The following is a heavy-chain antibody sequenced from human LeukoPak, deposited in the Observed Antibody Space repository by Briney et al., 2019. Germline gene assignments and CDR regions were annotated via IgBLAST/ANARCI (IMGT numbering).Heavy chain of an antibody. CDR1: GGSISSYY. V-gene: IGHV4-59*08. D-gene: IGHD5-18*01. J-gene: IGHJ4*01. Sequence: PSETLSLTCTVSGGSISSYYWSWIRQPPGKGLEWIGYIYYSGSTNYNPSLKSRVTISVDTSKNQFSLKLSSVTAADTAIYYCARHSTTAVVSYDYWGHGTQVTVSS. CDR3: ARHSTTAVVSYDY. CDR2: IYYSGST.